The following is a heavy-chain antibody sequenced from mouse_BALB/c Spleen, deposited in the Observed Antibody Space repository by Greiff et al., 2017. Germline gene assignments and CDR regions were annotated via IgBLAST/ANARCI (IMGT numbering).Heavy chain of an antibody. D-gene: IGHD2-4*01. CDR3: AREGDDYDYFDD. CDR1: GFSLTSYG. Sequence: VQLVESGPGLVAPSQSLSITCTVSGFSLTSYGVHWVRQPPGKGLEWLGVIWAGGSTNYNSALMSRLSISKDNSKSQVFLKMNSLQTDDTAMYYCAREGDDYDYFDDWGQGTTLTVSS. J-gene: IGHJ2*01. CDR2: IWAGGST. V-gene: IGHV2-9*02.